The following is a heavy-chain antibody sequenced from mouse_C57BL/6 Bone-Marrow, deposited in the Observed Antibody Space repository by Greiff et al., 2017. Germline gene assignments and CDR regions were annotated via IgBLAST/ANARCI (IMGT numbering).Heavy chain of an antibody. CDR1: GYTFTGYW. V-gene: IGHV1-9*01. CDR2: ILPGSGST. D-gene: IGHD2-14*01. CDR3: AREVGSYLDY. J-gene: IGHJ2*01. Sequence: QVQLQQSGAELMKPGASVKLSCKATGYTFTGYWIEWVKQRPGHGLEWIGEILPGSGSTNYTEKFKGKATFTADTSSNTAYMQLSSLTTEDSAIYYCAREVGSYLDYWGQGTTLTVSS.